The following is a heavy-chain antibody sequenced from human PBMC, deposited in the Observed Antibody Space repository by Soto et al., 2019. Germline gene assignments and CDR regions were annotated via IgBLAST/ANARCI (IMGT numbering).Heavy chain of an antibody. Sequence: SETLSLTCTVSGGSISSSSYYWGWIRQPPGKGLEWIGSIYYSGSTYYNPSLRSRVTISVDTSKNQFSLKLSSVTAADTAVYYCITMVRGVILDYWGQGTPVTVSS. J-gene: IGHJ4*02. CDR2: IYYSGST. CDR3: ITMVRGVILDY. D-gene: IGHD3-10*01. V-gene: IGHV4-39*01. CDR1: GGSISSSSYY.